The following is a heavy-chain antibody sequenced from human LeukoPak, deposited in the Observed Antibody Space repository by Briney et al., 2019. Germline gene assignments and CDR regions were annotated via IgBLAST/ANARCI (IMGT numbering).Heavy chain of an antibody. CDR3: ARDIDILTGRYYYMDV. CDR1: SGSISSYY. D-gene: IGHD3-9*01. V-gene: IGHV4-4*07. J-gene: IGHJ6*03. CDR2: VYTSGST. Sequence: SETLSLTCTVSSGSISSYYWSWIRQPAGKGLEWIGRVYTSGSTNYNPSLKSRITMSVDTSKNQFSLKLSSVTAADTAVYYCARDIDILTGRYYYMDVRGKGTTVTVSS.